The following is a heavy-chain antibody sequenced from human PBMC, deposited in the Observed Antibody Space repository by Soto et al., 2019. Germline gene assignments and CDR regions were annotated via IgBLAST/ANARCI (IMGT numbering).Heavy chain of an antibody. D-gene: IGHD2-2*01. J-gene: IGHJ3*02. CDR1: GGSFSGYY. CDR2: INHSGST. CDR3: ARSRYCSSTSCKTDAFDI. V-gene: IGHV4-34*01. Sequence: QVQLQQWGAGLLKPSETLSITCAVYGGSFSGYYWSWIRQPPGKGLEWIGEINHSGSTNYNPSLKSRVTISVDTSKNQFSLKLSSVTAAYTTVYYCARSRYCSSTSCKTDAFDIWGQGTMVTVSS.